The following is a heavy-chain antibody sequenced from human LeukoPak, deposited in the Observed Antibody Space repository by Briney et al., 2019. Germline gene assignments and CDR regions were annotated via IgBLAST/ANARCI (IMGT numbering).Heavy chain of an antibody. J-gene: IGHJ5*02. CDR1: GYTFTSYG. CDR3: ARDSDRWEPTGGWFDP. D-gene: IGHD1-26*01. V-gene: IGHV1-18*01. Sequence: ASVKVSCKASGYTFTSYGISWVRQAPGQGLEWMGWISAYNGNTNYAQKLQGRVTMTTDTSTSTAYMELRSLRSDGTAVYYCARDSDRWEPTGGWFDPWGQGTLVTVSS. CDR2: ISAYNGNT.